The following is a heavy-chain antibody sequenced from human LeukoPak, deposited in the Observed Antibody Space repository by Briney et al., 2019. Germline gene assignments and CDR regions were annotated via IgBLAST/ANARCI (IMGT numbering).Heavy chain of an antibody. D-gene: IGHD3-9*01. J-gene: IGHJ4*02. CDR1: GGSISSSSYY. V-gene: IGHV4-39*01. CDR3: VRLRDRDEILTGYYFSPRFDS. CDR2: IYYSGST. Sequence: PSETLSLTCTVSGGSISSSSYYWGWIRQPPGKGLEWIGSIYYSGSTYYNPSLKSRVTISVDTSKNRFSLKLSSVTAADAAVYFCVRLRDRDEILTGYYFSPRFDSWGQGIPVTVS.